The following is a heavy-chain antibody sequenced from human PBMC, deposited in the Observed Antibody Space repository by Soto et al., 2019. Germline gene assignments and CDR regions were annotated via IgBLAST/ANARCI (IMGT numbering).Heavy chain of an antibody. J-gene: IGHJ4*02. CDR1: GFSLSTSGVG. V-gene: IGHV2-5*01. CDR2: LYWNDDK. CDR3: ALTDTAMVSGLEAPNYFDY. D-gene: IGHD5-18*01. Sequence: SGPTLVKPTQTLTLTCTFSGFSLSTSGVGVGWIRQPPGKALEWLALLYWNDDKRYSPSLKSRLTITKDTSKNQVVLTMTNMDPVDTATYYCALTDTAMVSGLEAPNYFDYWGQGTLVTVSS.